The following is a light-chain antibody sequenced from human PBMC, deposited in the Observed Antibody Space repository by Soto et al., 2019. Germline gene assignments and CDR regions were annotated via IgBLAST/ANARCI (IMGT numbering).Light chain of an antibody. CDR2: AAS. V-gene: IGKV1-27*01. J-gene: IGKJ2*01. CDR3: LKYSRAPYT. CDR1: QAISNY. Sequence: DIQMTQSPSSLSASVGDRVIITCRASQAISNYLAWYQQKPGKVPKLLIYAASTLQSGIPSRFSGNGAGTDFTLTISSLQPEDVATYYCLKYSRAPYTFGQGTKLEIK.